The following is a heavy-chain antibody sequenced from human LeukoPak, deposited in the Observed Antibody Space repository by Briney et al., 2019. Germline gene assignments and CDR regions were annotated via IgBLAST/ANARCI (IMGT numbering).Heavy chain of an antibody. V-gene: IGHV3-7*01. Sequence: PGGSLRLSCAASGFTFSSYWMSWVRQAPGKGLEWVANIKQDGSEEYYVDSVKGRFTISRDNAKNSLYLQMNSLRAEDTAVYYCARSKPARGGGSFSCFDPWGQGTLVTVSS. CDR3: ARSKPARGGGSFSCFDP. CDR2: IKQDGSEE. CDR1: GFTFSSYW. D-gene: IGHD3-10*01. J-gene: IGHJ5*02.